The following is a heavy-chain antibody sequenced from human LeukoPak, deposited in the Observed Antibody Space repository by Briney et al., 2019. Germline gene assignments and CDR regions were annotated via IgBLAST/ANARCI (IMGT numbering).Heavy chain of an antibody. CDR3: AGDGAGGYSYDAY. CDR2: INHSGST. J-gene: IGHJ4*02. V-gene: IGHV4-34*01. CDR1: GGSMSPYH. Sequence: SETLSLTCTVSGGSMSPYHWSWIRQPPGKGLEWIGEINHSGSTNYNPSLKSRVTISVDTSKNQFSLKLSSVTAADTAVYYCAGDGAGGYSYDAYWGQGTLVTVSS. D-gene: IGHD5-18*01.